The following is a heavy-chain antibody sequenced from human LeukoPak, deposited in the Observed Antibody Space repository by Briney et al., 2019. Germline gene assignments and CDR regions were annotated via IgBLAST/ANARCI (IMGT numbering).Heavy chain of an antibody. CDR1: GFTFNRFA. J-gene: IGHJ4*02. V-gene: IGHV3-30-3*01. CDR2: VSYDGSEK. D-gene: IGHD1-26*01. CDR3: ARGGSYLDY. Sequence: GGSLRLSCAASGFTFNRFAFHWVRQAPGKGLEWIAAVSYDGSEKYYADSVKGRFTISSDNSKNTLFLQMNSLRAEDTAVYYCARGGSYLDYWGQGTLVTVSS.